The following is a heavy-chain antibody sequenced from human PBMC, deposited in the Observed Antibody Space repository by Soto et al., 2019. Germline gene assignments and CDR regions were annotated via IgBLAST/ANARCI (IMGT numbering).Heavy chain of an antibody. J-gene: IGHJ4*02. CDR3: ARDHHRYSGYDYVDY. Sequence: GGSLRLSCAASGFTFSRCAMSWVRQAPGKGLEWVSVISGDGDTNYADSVKGRFTISRDNAKNSLYLQMTSLRAEDTAVYYCARDHHRYSGYDYVDYWGQGTLVTVSS. D-gene: IGHD5-12*01. CDR1: GFTFSRCA. CDR2: ISGDGDT. V-gene: IGHV3-23*01.